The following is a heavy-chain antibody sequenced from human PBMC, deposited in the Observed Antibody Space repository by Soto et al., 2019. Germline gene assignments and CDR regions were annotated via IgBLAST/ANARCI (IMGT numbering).Heavy chain of an antibody. Sequence: SLTRAVCGGSVCIWGYYGTWIRQHPGKGLEWIGYIYYSGSTYYNPSLKSRVTISVDTSKNQFSLKLSSVTAADTAVYYCAREDPKPQESLWFGELVIWGQGTLVTVSS. CDR3: AREDPKPQESLWFGELVI. J-gene: IGHJ4*02. D-gene: IGHD3-10*01. V-gene: IGHV4-31*11. CDR2: IYYSGST. CDR1: GGSVCIWGYY.